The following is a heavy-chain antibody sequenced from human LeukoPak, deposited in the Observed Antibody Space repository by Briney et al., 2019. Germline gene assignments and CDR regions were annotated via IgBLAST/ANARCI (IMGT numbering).Heavy chain of an antibody. Sequence: GGSLRLSCAASGFTFSSYAMSWVRQAPGKELEWVSAISGSGGSTYYADSVKGRFTISRDNSKNTLYLQMNSLRAEDTAVYYCAKGYCSSTSCSYYFDYWGQGTLVTVSS. CDR2: ISGSGGST. CDR3: AKGYCSSTSCSYYFDY. V-gene: IGHV3-23*01. J-gene: IGHJ4*02. D-gene: IGHD2-2*01. CDR1: GFTFSSYA.